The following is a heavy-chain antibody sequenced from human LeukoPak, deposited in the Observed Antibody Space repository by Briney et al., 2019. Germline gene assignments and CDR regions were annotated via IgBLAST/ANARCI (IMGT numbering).Heavy chain of an antibody. CDR3: ARESSGYYPNNWFDP. Sequence: PGGSLRLSCAASGFTLSNYNMNWVRQAPGKGLEWISYITSSGTTKYYADSVRGRFTISRDNAKNSLYLQMNSLRAEDTAVYYCARESSGYYPNNWFDPWGQGTLVTVSS. J-gene: IGHJ5*02. CDR1: GFTLSNYN. D-gene: IGHD5-12*01. CDR2: ITSSGTTK. V-gene: IGHV3-48*04.